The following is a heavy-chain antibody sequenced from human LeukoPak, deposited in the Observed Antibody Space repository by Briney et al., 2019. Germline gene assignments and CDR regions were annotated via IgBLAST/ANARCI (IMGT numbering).Heavy chain of an antibody. J-gene: IGHJ5*02. V-gene: IGHV4-34*01. Sequence: SETLSLTCAVYGGSFSGYYWSWLRQPPGKGLEWIGEINHSGSTNYNPSLKRRVTISVDTSKNQCYLKLSSVTAADTAVYYCARGSSPILSSSQRMLDPWGQGTLVTVSS. CDR3: ARGSSPILSSSQRMLDP. CDR1: GGSFSGYY. CDR2: INHSGST. D-gene: IGHD6-6*01.